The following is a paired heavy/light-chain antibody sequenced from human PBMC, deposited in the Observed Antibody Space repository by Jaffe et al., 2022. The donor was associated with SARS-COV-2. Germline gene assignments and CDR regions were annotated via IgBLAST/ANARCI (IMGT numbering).Heavy chain of an antibody. V-gene: IGHV4-61*01. D-gene: IGHD6-6*01. J-gene: IGHJ5*01. Sequence: QVQLQESGPGLVKPSETLPLTCTVSGVSVSTGYDFWSWIRQPPGRGLEWIGYIHHSGRPTYNASLQGRVSISMDASKNQVSLKLTSVTAADTAVYYCARGGDLLSANRKYWFDSWGRGTLVTVSS. CDR3: ARGGDLLSANRKYWFDS. CDR1: GVSVSTGYDF. CDR2: IHHSGRP.
Light chain of an antibody. CDR2: WAS. Sequence: DIVMTQSPESLPVSLGERATMKCKSSQSVLFSPNNKNHLAWYQQKAGQPPKLLIYWASTRESGVPDRFSGSGSGTEFTLTISSLQPDDVAIYYCQQYYDTPLTFGGGTRVEI. CDR3: QQYYDTPLT. CDR1: QSVLFSPNNKNH. J-gene: IGKJ4*01. V-gene: IGKV4-1*01.